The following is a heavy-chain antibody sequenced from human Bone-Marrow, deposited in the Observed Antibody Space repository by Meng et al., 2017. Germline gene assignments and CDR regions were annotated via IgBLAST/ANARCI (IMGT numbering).Heavy chain of an antibody. J-gene: IGHJ5*02. CDR1: GFTFSSYS. D-gene: IGHD2-21*02. V-gene: IGHV3-21*01. CDR2: ISSSSSYI. CDR3: ARDPLYCGGDCSINWFDP. Sequence: GESLKIPCAASGFTFSSYSMNWVRQAPGKGLEWVSSISSSSSYIYYADSVKGRFTISRDNAKNSLYLQMNSLRAEDTAVYYCARDPLYCGGDCSINWFDPWGQGTLVTVSS.